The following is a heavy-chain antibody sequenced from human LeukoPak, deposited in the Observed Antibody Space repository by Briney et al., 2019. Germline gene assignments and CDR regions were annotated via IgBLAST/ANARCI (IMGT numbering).Heavy chain of an antibody. D-gene: IGHD4-17*01. CDR2: ISGSGGST. J-gene: IGHJ4*02. CDR1: GFTFSSYA. Sequence: GGSLRLSCAASGFTFSSYAMSWVRQAPGKGLEWVSAISGSGGSTYYADSVKGRFTISRDNSKNTLYLQMNSLRAEDTAVYYCAKDVATWTLYGDYETALDYWGQGTLVTVSS. CDR3: AKDVATWTLYGDYETALDY. V-gene: IGHV3-23*01.